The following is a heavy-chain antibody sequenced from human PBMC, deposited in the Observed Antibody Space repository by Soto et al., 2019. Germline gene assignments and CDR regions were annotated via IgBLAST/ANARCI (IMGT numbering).Heavy chain of an antibody. CDR3: ARSAEFPTYGSENYPFYYGLDF. Sequence: QVQLVQSGAEVKTPGASVTVSCKASGYTFTSYYLHWLRQARGQGLEWMGIITPSSGGTRFSQRFQDRVTMTRDTSTGTIYMDLRGLTFEDTAVYYCARSAEFPTYGSENYPFYYGLDFWGQGTTVTVSS. CDR1: GYTFTSYY. J-gene: IGHJ6*02. D-gene: IGHD3-10*01. CDR2: ITPSSGGT. V-gene: IGHV1-46*01.